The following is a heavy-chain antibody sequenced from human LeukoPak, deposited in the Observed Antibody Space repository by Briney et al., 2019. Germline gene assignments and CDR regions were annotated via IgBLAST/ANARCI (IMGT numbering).Heavy chain of an antibody. CDR3: ANLPTDRYCSSTSCYDY. D-gene: IGHD2-2*01. CDR2: IRYDGSDD. CDR1: GFTFSDYY. J-gene: IGHJ4*02. V-gene: IGHV3-30*02. Sequence: PGGSLRLSCAASGFTFSDYYMSWIRQAPGKGLEWVAFIRYDGSDDYYADSVKGRFTISRDNSKNTLYLQMNSLRAEDTAVYYCANLPTDRYCSSTSCYDYWGQGTLVTVSS.